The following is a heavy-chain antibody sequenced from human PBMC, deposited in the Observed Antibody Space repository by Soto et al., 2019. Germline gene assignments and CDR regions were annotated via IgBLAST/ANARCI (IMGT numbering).Heavy chain of an antibody. CDR1: GGSISSYD. CDR2: IYYSGST. V-gene: IGHV4-59*01. Sequence: SETLSLTCTVSGGSISSYDWSWIRQPPGKGLEWIGYIYYSGSTNYNPSLKSRVTISVDTSKNQFSLKLSSVTAADTAVYYCARGRDILTGYYYGMDVWGQGTTVTVSS. D-gene: IGHD3-9*01. CDR3: ARGRDILTGYYYGMDV. J-gene: IGHJ6*02.